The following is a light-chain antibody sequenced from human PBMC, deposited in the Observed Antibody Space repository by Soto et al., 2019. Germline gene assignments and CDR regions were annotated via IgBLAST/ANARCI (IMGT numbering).Light chain of an antibody. Sequence: DIQRTQSPSSLSASVGDRVTITCRASQGISNYLAWYQQKPGKVPKLLIYAASTLQSGVPSRFSGSGSGTDFTLTISRLQPEDVATYYCQQYSTLWAFGQGTK. J-gene: IGKJ1*01. CDR2: AAS. CDR3: QQYSTLWA. V-gene: IGKV1-27*01. CDR1: QGISNY.